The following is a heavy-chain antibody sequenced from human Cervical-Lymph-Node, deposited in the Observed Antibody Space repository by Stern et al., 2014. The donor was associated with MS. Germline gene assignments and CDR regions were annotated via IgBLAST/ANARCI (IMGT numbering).Heavy chain of an antibody. J-gene: IGHJ4*02. CDR2: IIPIFGPA. CDR1: GGTFSSYA. V-gene: IGHV1-69*06. CDR3: ATRDYYYDSSGYFPDY. D-gene: IGHD3-22*01. Sequence: VQLVESGAEVKKPGSSVKVSCKASGGTFSSYAISWVRQAPGQGLEWMGGIIPIFGPANYAQKFQGRVTITADKSTSTAYMELSSLRSEDTAVYYCATRDYYYDSSGYFPDYGGQGTLVTVSS.